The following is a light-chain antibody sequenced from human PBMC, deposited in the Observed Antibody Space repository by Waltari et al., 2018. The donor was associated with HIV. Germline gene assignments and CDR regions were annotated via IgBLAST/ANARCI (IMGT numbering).Light chain of an antibody. CDR2: GNS. V-gene: IGLV1-40*01. CDR1: SSNIGAGYD. J-gene: IGLJ2*01. Sequence: QSVLTQPPSVSGAPGQRVTISCTGSSSNIGAGYDVHWYQQLPGTAPKLLIYGNSNRPSWVPDRFSCSKSGTSASLAITGLQAEDEADYYCQSYDSSLSVVVFGGGTKLTVL. CDR3: QSYDSSLSVVV.